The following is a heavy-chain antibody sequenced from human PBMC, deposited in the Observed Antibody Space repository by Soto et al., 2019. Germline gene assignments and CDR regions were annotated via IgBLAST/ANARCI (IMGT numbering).Heavy chain of an antibody. Sequence: QVQLVESGGGVVQPGRSLRLSCVGSAFTFSGYGMHWVRQAPGKGLEWVAVISNDGRSIQYADSVKGRLTISRDNSKNTLYLQMNSLRAEDTAVYYCATRRGYHMDVWGQGTTVTVSS. CDR2: ISNDGRSI. CDR3: ATRRGYHMDV. D-gene: IGHD2-2*01. CDR1: AFTFSGYG. J-gene: IGHJ6*02. V-gene: IGHV3-30*03.